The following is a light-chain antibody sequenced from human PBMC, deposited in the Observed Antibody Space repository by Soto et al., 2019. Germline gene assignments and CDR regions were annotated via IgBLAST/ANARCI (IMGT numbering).Light chain of an antibody. Sequence: DIQMTQSPSTLSATVGDRVTITCRASQTIGTWLAWYQQKPGKAPKCLIYHATSLETGVTSRFSDSRSGTEFTLTIANLQPEDFATYYCHQYKSYLYSFGQGTKLEI. CDR3: HQYKSYLYS. CDR2: HAT. CDR1: QTIGTW. J-gene: IGKJ2*01. V-gene: IGKV1-5*01.